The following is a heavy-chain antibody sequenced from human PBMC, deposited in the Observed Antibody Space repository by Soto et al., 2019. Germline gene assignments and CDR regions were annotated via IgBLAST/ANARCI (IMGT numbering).Heavy chain of an antibody. CDR2: IIPISGTA. CDR1: GGTFSNYA. CDR3: ARSQGSSTSLEIYYYYYYGMDV. D-gene: IGHD2-2*01. J-gene: IGHJ6*02. V-gene: IGHV1-69*01. Sequence: QVQLVQSGAEVKKPGSSVKVSCKASGGTFSNYAISWVRQAPGXGLEWMGGIIPISGTANYAQKFQGRVTITAGETTSTAYMELSSLRSEDTAVYYCARSQGSSTSLEIYYYYYYGMDVWGQGTTVTVSS.